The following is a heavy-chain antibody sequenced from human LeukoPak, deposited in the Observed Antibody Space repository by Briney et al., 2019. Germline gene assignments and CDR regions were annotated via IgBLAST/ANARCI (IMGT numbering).Heavy chain of an antibody. J-gene: IGHJ3*02. CDR3: AKPLDYYDSSGYPDAFDI. CDR2: ISGSGGST. Sequence: PGGSLRLSCAASGFTFSSYAMSWVRQAPGKGLEWVSAISGSGGSTYYADSVKGRLTISRDNSKNTLYLQMNSLRAEDTAVYYCAKPLDYYDSSGYPDAFDIWGQGTMVTVSS. D-gene: IGHD3-22*01. V-gene: IGHV3-23*01. CDR1: GFTFSSYA.